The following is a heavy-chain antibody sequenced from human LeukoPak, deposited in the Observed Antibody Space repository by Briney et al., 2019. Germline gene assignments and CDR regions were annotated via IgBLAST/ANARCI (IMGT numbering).Heavy chain of an antibody. V-gene: IGHV4-34*01. Sequence: SSETLSLTCAVYGGSFSGYYWSWIRQPPGKGLEWIGEINHSGSTNYNPSLKSRVTISVDTSKNQFSLKLSSVTAADTAVYYCARRLLWFGELGFWFDPWGQGTLVTVSS. J-gene: IGHJ5*02. CDR1: GGSFSGYY. CDR2: INHSGST. CDR3: ARRLLWFGELGFWFDP. D-gene: IGHD3-10*01.